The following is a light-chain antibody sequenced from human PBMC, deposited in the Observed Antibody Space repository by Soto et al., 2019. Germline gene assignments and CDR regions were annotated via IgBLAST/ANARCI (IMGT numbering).Light chain of an antibody. CDR3: QQRSAGVT. CDR2: DAS. Sequence: EIVLTQSPGTLSLSPGERATLSCRASHTFTRNYLAWHQHKPGQAPRLLIYDASNRATATPPRFSGSGSGTDFTLTISSLEPEDFAVYYCQQRSAGVTFGQGTRLEI. CDR1: HTFTRNY. V-gene: IGKV3D-20*02. J-gene: IGKJ5*01.